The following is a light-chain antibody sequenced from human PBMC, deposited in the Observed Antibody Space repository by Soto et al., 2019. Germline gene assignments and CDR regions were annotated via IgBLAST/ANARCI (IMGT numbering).Light chain of an antibody. CDR2: DAS. Sequence: DIQMTQSPATPSASVGDRVTITCRASQSVRSWLAWYQQKPGTAPKLLIFDASRLESGVPSRFSGSASGTEFTLTISSLQPDDFATYYCQQYDNYPLTFGGGTKV. CDR3: QQYDNYPLT. CDR1: QSVRSW. V-gene: IGKV1-5*01. J-gene: IGKJ4*01.